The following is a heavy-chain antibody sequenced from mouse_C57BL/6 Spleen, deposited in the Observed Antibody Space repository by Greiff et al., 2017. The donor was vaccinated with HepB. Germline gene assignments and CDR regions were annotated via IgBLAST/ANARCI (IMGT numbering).Heavy chain of an antibody. V-gene: IGHV5-4*03. D-gene: IGHD1-1*01. CDR3: ARTYYGSPHGYFDV. Sequence: DVMLVESGGGLVKPGGSLKLSCAASGFSFSSYAMSWVRQTPEKRLEWVATISDGGSYTYYPDNVKGRFTLSRDNAKNNLYLQMSHLKSEDTAMYDCARTYYGSPHGYFDVWGTGTTVTVSS. CDR2: ISDGGSYT. CDR1: GFSFSSYA. J-gene: IGHJ1*03.